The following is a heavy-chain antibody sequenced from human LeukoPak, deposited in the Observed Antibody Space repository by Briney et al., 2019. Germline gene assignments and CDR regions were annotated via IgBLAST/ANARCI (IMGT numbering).Heavy chain of an antibody. CDR2: IYYSGST. CDR3: ARDDLERGIDY. V-gene: IGHV4-61*08. Sequence: SETLSLTCTVADGFITTDDYFWSWIRQPPGKGLEWIGYIYYSGSTNYNPSLKSRVTISVDTSKNQFSLKLSSVTAADTAVYYCARDDLERGIDYWGQGTLVTVSS. J-gene: IGHJ4*02. D-gene: IGHD3-3*01. CDR1: DGFITTDDYF.